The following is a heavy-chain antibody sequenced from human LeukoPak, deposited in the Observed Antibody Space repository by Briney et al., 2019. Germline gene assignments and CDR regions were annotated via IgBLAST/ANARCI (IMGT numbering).Heavy chain of an antibody. D-gene: IGHD1-26*01. J-gene: IGHJ6*03. Sequence: GGSLRLSCAASGFTFSGSAMHWVRQASGKGLEWVGRIRSKANSYATAYAASVKGRFTISRDDSTNTAYLQMNSLKTEDTAVYYCTSGLGGSYYYYYMDVWGKGTTVTVSS. CDR2: IRSKANSYAT. CDR1: GFTFSGSA. CDR3: TSGLGGSYYYYYMDV. V-gene: IGHV3-73*01.